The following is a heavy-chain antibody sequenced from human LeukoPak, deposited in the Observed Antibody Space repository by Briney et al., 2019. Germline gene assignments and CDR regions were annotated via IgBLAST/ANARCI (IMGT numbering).Heavy chain of an antibody. CDR1: GFTFSSYA. J-gene: IGHJ5*02. CDR2: ISGSGGST. D-gene: IGHD3-10*01. CDR3: AKSAVGYYGSGSYKNWFDP. V-gene: IGHV3-23*01. Sequence: GGSLRLSCAASGFTFSSYAMSWVRQAPGKGLEWVPAISGSGGSTYYADSVKGRFTISRDNSKNTLYLQMNSLRAEDTAVYYCAKSAVGYYGSGSYKNWFDPWGQGTLVTVSS.